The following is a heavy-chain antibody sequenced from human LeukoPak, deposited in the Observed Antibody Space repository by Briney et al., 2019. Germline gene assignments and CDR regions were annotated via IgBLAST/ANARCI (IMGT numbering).Heavy chain of an antibody. CDR3: ARDLGYCSSTNCYYYYYYMDV. J-gene: IGHJ6*03. CDR2: INGDGTTT. Sequence: GGSLRLSCAASGFTFSTYWMHWVRQAPGKGLVWVSRINGDGTTTTYADSVKGRFTISRDNAKNTLYLQVSSLRAEDTAVYYCARDLGYCSSTNCYYYYYYMDVWGKGTTVTVSS. CDR1: GFTFSTYW. V-gene: IGHV3-74*03. D-gene: IGHD2-2*03.